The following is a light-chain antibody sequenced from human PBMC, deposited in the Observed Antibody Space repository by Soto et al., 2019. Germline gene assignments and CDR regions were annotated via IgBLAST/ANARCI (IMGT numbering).Light chain of an antibody. J-gene: IGKJ1*01. Sequence: EIVVTPSPGTLSLSPGERATLSCRASQSVSSGDLAWYQQKPGQAPRPLIYGAYIRAIGIPDRFSGSVSGTDFTLTISRLEPEDFAVYYCQQYGSSPLTVGQGPKVEI. CDR3: QQYGSSPLT. V-gene: IGKV3-20*01. CDR2: GAY. CDR1: QSVSSGD.